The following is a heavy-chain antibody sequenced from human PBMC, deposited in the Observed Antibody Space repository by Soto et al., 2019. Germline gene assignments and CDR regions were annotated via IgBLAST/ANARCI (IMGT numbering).Heavy chain of an antibody. J-gene: IGHJ6*02. CDR2: IIPIFGTA. D-gene: IGHD3-10*01. CDR1: GGTFSSYA. Sequence: SVKVSCKASGGTFSSYAISWVRQAPGQGLEWMGGIIPIFGTANYAQKFQGRVTITADESTSTAYMELSSLRSEDTAVYYCVVYYYGSGSYFIPFPRDMDVWGQ. CDR3: VVYYYGSGSYFIPFPRDMDV. V-gene: IGHV1-69*13.